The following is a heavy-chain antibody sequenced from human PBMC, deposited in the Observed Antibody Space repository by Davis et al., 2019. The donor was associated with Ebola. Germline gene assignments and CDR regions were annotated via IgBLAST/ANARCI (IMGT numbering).Heavy chain of an antibody. Sequence: PSGTLSLTCTVSGGSISSSSYYWGWIRQPPGKGLEWIGSINYSGSTYYNPSLKSRVTISVDTSKNQFSLNLSSVTAADTAVYYCARAPIAGAGTRWGTRWFDPWGQGTLVTVSS. V-gene: IGHV4-39*07. CDR3: ARAPIAGAGTRWGTRWFDP. J-gene: IGHJ5*02. CDR1: GGSISSSSYY. D-gene: IGHD6-13*01. CDR2: INYSGST.